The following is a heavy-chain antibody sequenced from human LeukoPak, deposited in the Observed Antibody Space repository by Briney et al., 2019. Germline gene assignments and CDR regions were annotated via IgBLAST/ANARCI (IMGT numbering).Heavy chain of an antibody. D-gene: IGHD3/OR15-3a*01. Sequence: ASVKVSCKASGYTFTGYYMHWMRQAPGQGLEWMGWINPNSGGTNYAQKFQGRVTMTRDTSISTAYMELRRLRSDDTAVYYCARWTGINFDYWGQGTLVTVSS. J-gene: IGHJ4*02. V-gene: IGHV1-2*02. CDR2: INPNSGGT. CDR1: GYTFTGYY. CDR3: ARWTGINFDY.